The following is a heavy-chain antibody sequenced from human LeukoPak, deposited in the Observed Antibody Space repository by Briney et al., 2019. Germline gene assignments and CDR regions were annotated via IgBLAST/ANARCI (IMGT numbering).Heavy chain of an antibody. V-gene: IGHV3-23*01. CDR3: AKGAPYSGSYFFVPEMSPDMWENDAFDI. Sequence: LSGGSLRLSCAASGFTFSSYAMSWVRQAPGKGLEWVSAISGSGGSTYYADSVKGRFTISRDNSKNTLYLQMNSLRAEDTAVYYCAKGAPYSGSYFFVPEMSPDMWENDAFDIWGQGTMVTVSS. D-gene: IGHD1-26*01. CDR1: GFTFSSYA. J-gene: IGHJ3*02. CDR2: ISGSGGST.